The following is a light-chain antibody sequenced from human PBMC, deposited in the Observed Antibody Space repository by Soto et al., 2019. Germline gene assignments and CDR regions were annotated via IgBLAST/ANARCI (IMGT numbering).Light chain of an antibody. J-gene: IGKJ4*01. Sequence: DIVMTQSPATLSVSPGERATLSCRASQSVNSSLAWYQQKPGQAPRLLIYGPSTRATAIPARFSGGGSGTEFTLTISSLESEDFAVYYCQQYNNWFLTFGGGTKVEIK. CDR1: QSVNSS. CDR3: QQYNNWFLT. CDR2: GPS. V-gene: IGKV3-15*01.